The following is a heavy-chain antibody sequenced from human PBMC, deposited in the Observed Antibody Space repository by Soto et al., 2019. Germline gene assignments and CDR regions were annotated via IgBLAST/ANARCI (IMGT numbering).Heavy chain of an antibody. CDR2: IKTDGSIT. CDR1: DFTFSSYW. D-gene: IGHD7-27*01. CDR3: ARAPTGTYYYCGMDV. V-gene: IGHV3-74*01. Sequence: GGSLRLSCAASDFTFSSYWMHWVRQAPGKGLVWVSRIKTDGSITNYADSVKGRFTISRDNAKNTLFLQMNSLRTEDTAVYYCARAPTGTYYYCGMDVWGQGTTVTVSS. J-gene: IGHJ6*02.